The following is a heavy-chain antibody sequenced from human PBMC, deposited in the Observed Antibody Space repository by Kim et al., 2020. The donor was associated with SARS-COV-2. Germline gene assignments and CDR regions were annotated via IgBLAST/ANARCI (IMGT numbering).Heavy chain of an antibody. CDR2: INHSGST. CDR1: GGSFSGYY. V-gene: IGHV4-34*01. CDR3: ARGLAPTIFDY. Sequence: SETLSLTCAVYGGSFSGYYWSWIRQPPGKGLEWIGEINHSGSTNYNPSLKSRVTISVDTSKNQFSLKLSSVTAADTAVYYCARGLAPTIFDYWGQGTLVT. J-gene: IGHJ4*02.